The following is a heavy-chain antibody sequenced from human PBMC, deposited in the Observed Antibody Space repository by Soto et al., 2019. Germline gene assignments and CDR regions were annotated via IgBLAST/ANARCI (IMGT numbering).Heavy chain of an antibody. V-gene: IGHV3-74*01. Sequence: EVQLVESGGGYLQPGGSLRLSFLASGLTFSSHWVHWSGQAPGKGLGWVSGINSDGSTTAYADSVKGRFTISRDNAKNMLYLQMNSLRTEDTAVYYCARAASGWTMTLDYWGQGTLVTVSS. D-gene: IGHD6-19*01. CDR1: GLTFSSHW. CDR2: INSDGSTT. J-gene: IGHJ4*02. CDR3: ARAASGWTMTLDY.